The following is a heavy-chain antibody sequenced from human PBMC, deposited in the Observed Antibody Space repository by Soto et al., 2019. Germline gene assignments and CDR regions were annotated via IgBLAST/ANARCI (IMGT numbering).Heavy chain of an antibody. Sequence: GGSLRLSCAASGFTFSIYAMTWVRQAPGNGLEWVSAISCGGDSIYYADSVKGRFTISRDQSKNTLYLQMHSLRAEDTAVYFCEKERHNGAAPCSFHYSGQGTLLTVSS. J-gene: IGHJ4*02. CDR1: GFTFSIYA. CDR3: EKERHNGAAPCSFHY. CDR2: ISCGGDSI. V-gene: IGHV3-23*01. D-gene: IGHD2-8*01.